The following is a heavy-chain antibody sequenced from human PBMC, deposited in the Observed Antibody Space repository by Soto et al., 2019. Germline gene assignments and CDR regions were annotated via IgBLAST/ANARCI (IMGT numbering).Heavy chain of an antibody. J-gene: IGHJ6*02. CDR1: GGTFSSYA. D-gene: IGHD5-12*01. CDR2: IIPIFGTA. Sequence: QVQLVQSGAEVKKPGSSVKASCKASGGTFSSYAISWVRQAPGQGLEWMGGIIPIFGTANYAQKFQGRVTITADESTSRAYMELSSLRSEDTAVYYCARDSGIVATDTYYYYGMDVWGQGTTVTVSS. V-gene: IGHV1-69*12. CDR3: ARDSGIVATDTYYYYGMDV.